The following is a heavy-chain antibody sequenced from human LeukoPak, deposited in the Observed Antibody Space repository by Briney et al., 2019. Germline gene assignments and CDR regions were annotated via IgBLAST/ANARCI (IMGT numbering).Heavy chain of an antibody. CDR3: ARASGAFDY. CDR2: IYYSGIT. CDR1: GGSISSSY. V-gene: IGHV4-59*01. Sequence: SETLSLTCTVSGGSISSSYWSWIRQPPGKGLEWIGYIYYSGITNYNPSLKSRVTISLDTSKNQFSLKLNSVTAANTAVYYCARASGAFDYWGQGALVTVSS. J-gene: IGHJ4*02.